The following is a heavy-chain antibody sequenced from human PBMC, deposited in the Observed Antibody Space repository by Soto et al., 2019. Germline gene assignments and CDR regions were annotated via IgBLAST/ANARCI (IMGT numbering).Heavy chain of an antibody. J-gene: IGHJ5*02. D-gene: IGHD6-6*01. V-gene: IGHV3-30*18. CDR2: ISYDGSNK. CDR1: GFTFSSYG. CDR3: AKDRLMAARPRVYWFDP. Sequence: QVQLVESGGGVVQPGRSLRLSCAASGFTFSSYGMHWVRQAPGKGLEWVAVISYDGSNKYYADSVKGRFTISRDNSKNTLYLQMNSLRAEDTAVYYCAKDRLMAARPRVYWFDPWGQGTLVTVSS.